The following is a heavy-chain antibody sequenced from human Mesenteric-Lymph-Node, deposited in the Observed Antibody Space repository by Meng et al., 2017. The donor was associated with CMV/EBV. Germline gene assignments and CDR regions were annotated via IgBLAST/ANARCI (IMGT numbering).Heavy chain of an antibody. V-gene: IGHV5-51*01. Sequence: GESLKISCKGSGYSFTSYWIGWVRQMPGKGLEFMGIIYPGDSDTRYSPSFQGQVTISADRSISTAYLQWSSLKASDTAMYYCARQGFDILTGHTYFHYGMDVWGQGTTVTVSS. D-gene: IGHD3-9*01. CDR2: IYPGDSDT. CDR1: GYSFTSYW. J-gene: IGHJ6*02. CDR3: ARQGFDILTGHTYFHYGMDV.